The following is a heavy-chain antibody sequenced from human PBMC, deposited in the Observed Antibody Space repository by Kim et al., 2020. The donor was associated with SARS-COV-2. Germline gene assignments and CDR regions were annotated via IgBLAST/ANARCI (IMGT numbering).Heavy chain of an antibody. J-gene: IGHJ4*02. CDR1: GYTFTSYA. V-gene: IGHV7-4-1*02. CDR2: INTNTGNP. CDR3: ARPLYQEQQLVFFDY. D-gene: IGHD6-13*01. Sequence: ASVKVSCKASGYTFTSYAMNWVRQAPGQGLEWMGWINTNTGNPTYAQGFTGRFVFSLDTSVSTAYLQISSLKAEDTAVYYCARPLYQEQQLVFFDYWGQGTLVTVSS.